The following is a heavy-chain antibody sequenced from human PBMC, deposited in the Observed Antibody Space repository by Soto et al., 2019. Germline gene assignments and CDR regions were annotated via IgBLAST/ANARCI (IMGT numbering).Heavy chain of an antibody. V-gene: IGHV3-48*02. CDR3: ARDPIGYCSGGSCYSVPFDY. CDR1: GFTFSSYS. D-gene: IGHD2-15*01. J-gene: IGHJ4*02. Sequence: EVQLVESGGGLVQPGGSLRLSCAASGFTFSSYSMNWVRQAPGKGLEWVSYISSSSSTIYYADSVKGRFTISRDNAKNSLYLQMNSLRDEDTAVYYCARDPIGYCSGGSCYSVPFDYWGQGTLVTVSS. CDR2: ISSSSSTI.